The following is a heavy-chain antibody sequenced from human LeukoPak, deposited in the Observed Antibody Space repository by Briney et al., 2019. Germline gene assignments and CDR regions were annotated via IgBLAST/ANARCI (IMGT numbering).Heavy chain of an antibody. Sequence: GGSLRLSCAASGFTFSSYAMSWVRQAPGKGLEWVAVISYDGSNKYYADSVKGRFTISRDNSKNTLYLQMNSLRAEDTAVYYCAREGPLPENLGDAFDIWGQGTMVTVSS. CDR2: ISYDGSNK. V-gene: IGHV3-30-3*01. D-gene: IGHD1-14*01. CDR3: AREGPLPENLGDAFDI. J-gene: IGHJ3*02. CDR1: GFTFSSYA.